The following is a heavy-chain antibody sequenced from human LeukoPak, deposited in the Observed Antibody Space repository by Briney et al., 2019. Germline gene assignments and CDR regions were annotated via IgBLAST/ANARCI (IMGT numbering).Heavy chain of an antibody. CDR1: GFTFSSYA. D-gene: IGHD2-2*01. CDR2: ISSSSSYI. J-gene: IGHJ6*02. V-gene: IGHV3-21*01. CDR3: ARDFVVVPAAMPFYYYGMDV. Sequence: PRGSLRLSCAASGFTFSSYAMSWVRQAPGKGLEWVSSISSSSSYIYYADSVKGRFTISRDNAKNSLYLQMNSLRAEDTAVYYCARDFVVVPAAMPFYYYGMDVWGQGTTVTVSS.